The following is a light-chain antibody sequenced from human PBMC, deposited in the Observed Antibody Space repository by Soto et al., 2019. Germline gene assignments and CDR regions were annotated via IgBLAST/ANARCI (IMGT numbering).Light chain of an antibody. CDR3: QQYYSTPLT. J-gene: IGKJ4*01. Sequence: DIVMTQSPDSLAVSLGESATINCKSSQSVLYSSNNKNYLAWYQQKPGQPPKLLIYWASTRESGVPDRFSGSGSGTDFTLTISSLQAEDVALHYCQQYYSTPLTFGGGTKVEIK. V-gene: IGKV4-1*01. CDR2: WAS. CDR1: QSVLYSSNNKNY.